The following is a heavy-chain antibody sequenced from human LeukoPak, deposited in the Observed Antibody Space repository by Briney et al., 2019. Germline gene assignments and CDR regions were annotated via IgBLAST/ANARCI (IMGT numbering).Heavy chain of an antibody. CDR1: GFTFSSYW. CDR2: INSDGSST. D-gene: IGHD6-19*01. J-gene: IGHJ4*02. CDR3: ASGYSSGWYPFDY. Sequence: GGSLRLSCAASGFTFSSYWMHWVRQAPGKGLVWVSRINSDGSSTSYADSVKGRFTISRDNAKNSLYLQMNSLRAEDTAVYYCASGYSSGWYPFDYWGQGTLVTVSS. V-gene: IGHV3-74*01.